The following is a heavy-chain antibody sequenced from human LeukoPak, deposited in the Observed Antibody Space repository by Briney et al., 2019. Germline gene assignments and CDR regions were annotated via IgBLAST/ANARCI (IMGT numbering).Heavy chain of an antibody. Sequence: NPSGTLSLTCAVSGGSISSSNWWSWVRQPPGKGLEWIGEIYHSGSTNYNPSLKSRVTISVDTSKNQFSLKLSSVTAADTAVYYCARAPDTAMVPHFDYWGQGTLVTVSS. CDR1: GGSISSSNW. CDR3: ARAPDTAMVPHFDY. D-gene: IGHD5-18*01. CDR2: IYHSGST. V-gene: IGHV4-4*02. J-gene: IGHJ4*02.